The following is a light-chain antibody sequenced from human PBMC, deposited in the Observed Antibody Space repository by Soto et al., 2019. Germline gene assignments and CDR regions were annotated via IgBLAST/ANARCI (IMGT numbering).Light chain of an antibody. J-gene: IGLJ2*01. CDR3: QSWGTGTHIV. V-gene: IGLV4-69*01. Sequence: QPVLTQSPSASASLGASVKLTCSLSSGHSSYAIAWHQHQPEKGPRYLMKVNSDGSHTNGDGIPDRFSGSSSGAERYLTISSIQSEDESDYYCQSWGTGTHIVFGEGTKLTVL. CDR1: SGHSSYA. CDR2: VNSDGSH.